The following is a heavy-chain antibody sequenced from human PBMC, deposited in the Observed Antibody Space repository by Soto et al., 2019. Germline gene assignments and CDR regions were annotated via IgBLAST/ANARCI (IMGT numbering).Heavy chain of an antibody. D-gene: IGHD5-18*01. Sequence: GGSLRLSCSASGFTFSSYGMHWVRQAPGKGLEWVAVISYDGSNKYYADSVKGRFTISRDNSKNTLYLQMNSLRAEDTAVYYCAKYTAMDPMFEYWGQGTLVTVSS. CDR1: GFTFSSYG. CDR2: ISYDGSNK. J-gene: IGHJ4*02. CDR3: AKYTAMDPMFEY. V-gene: IGHV3-30*18.